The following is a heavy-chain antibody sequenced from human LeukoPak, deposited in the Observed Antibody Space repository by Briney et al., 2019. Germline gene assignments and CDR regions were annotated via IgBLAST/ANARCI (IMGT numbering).Heavy chain of an antibody. CDR1: GGSIYSGGYY. CDR3: ARLSGSTGGY. V-gene: IGHV4-39*01. CDR2: RSYSGST. J-gene: IGHJ4*02. Sequence: PSETLSLTCSVSGGSIYSGGYYWGWLRQPPGKGLEWIASRSYSGSTYYNPSIKSRVTISGDTSNNQISLKLSSVTAADTAVYYCARLSGSTGGYWGKETLVTVSS.